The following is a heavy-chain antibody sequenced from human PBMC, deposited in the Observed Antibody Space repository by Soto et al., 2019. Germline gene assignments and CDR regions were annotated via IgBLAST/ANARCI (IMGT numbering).Heavy chain of an antibody. CDR2: TYYRSRWYS. Sequence: SHTLSLTCVISGYSVSSISVAWNWVRQSPSRGLEWLGRTYYRSRWYSDFAVSVRGRIVINADTSKNQFSLQLNSVTPEDTAVYFCARSEEDSDYYYYGLDVWGQGTTVTVSS. CDR1: GYSVSSISVA. D-gene: IGHD2-15*01. CDR3: ARSEEDSDYYYYGLDV. V-gene: IGHV6-1*01. J-gene: IGHJ6*02.